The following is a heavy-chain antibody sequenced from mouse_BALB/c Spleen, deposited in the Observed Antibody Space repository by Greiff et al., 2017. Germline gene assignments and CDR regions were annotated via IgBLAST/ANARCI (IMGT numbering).Heavy chain of an antibody. CDR1: GFSLSRYS. Sequence: QVHVKQSGPGLVAPSQSLSIACTVSGFSLSRYSVHWVRQPPGKGLEWLGMIWGGGSTDYNSALKSRLSISKDNSKSQVFLKMNSLQTDDTAMYYCANHYYGSSPWFAYWGQGTLVTVSA. CDR2: IWGGGST. D-gene: IGHD1-1*01. J-gene: IGHJ3*01. V-gene: IGHV2-6-4*01. CDR3: ANHYYGSSPWFAY.